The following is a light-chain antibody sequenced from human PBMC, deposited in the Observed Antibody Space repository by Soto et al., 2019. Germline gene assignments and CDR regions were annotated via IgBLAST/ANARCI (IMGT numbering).Light chain of an antibody. V-gene: IGKV3-15*01. J-gene: IGKJ5*01. CDR1: QSVSSN. Sequence: EIVMTQSPATLSVSTGERATLSCRASQSVSSNLAWYQQKPGQAPRLLIYGASTSATGIPARFSGSGSGTEFTLTISSLQSEDFAVYYCQQYNNWPITFGQGTRLEIK. CDR2: GAS. CDR3: QQYNNWPIT.